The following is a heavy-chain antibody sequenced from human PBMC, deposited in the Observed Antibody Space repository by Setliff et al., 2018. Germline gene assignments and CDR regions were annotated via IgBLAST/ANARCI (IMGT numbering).Heavy chain of an antibody. Sequence: PSETLSLTCTVSGGSLSTYYWSWIRQSPGRGLEYIGYVYYNGAADYSPSLKSRVTLSVDTSKNEISLKLKSVTAADTAVYYCAKGGTYRYFDFWGQGALVTVSS. CDR2: VYYNGAA. CDR1: GGSLSTYY. D-gene: IGHD1-1*01. V-gene: IGHV4-59*01. CDR3: AKGGTYRYFDF. J-gene: IGHJ4*02.